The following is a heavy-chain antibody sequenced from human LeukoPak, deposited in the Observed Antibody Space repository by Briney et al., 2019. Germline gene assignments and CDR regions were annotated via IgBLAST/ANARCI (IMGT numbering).Heavy chain of an antibody. CDR3: ARQPYYDFCSGDYPSYFDY. D-gene: IGHD3-3*01. CDR1: GYSFTSYW. Sequence: GGSLKISCKGSGYSFTSYWIGWVRPRPGKGLEWVGIIYPGGSDTRYSPSFQGQVTISADKSISTAYLQWSSLKASDTAMYYCARQPYYDFCSGDYPSYFDYWGQGTLVTVSS. V-gene: IGHV5-51*01. J-gene: IGHJ4*02. CDR2: IYPGGSDT.